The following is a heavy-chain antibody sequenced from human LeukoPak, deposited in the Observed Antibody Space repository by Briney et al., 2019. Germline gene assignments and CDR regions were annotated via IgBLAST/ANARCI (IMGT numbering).Heavy chain of an antibody. D-gene: IGHD6-13*01. CDR2: VFYTGST. CDR1: GGSFSGYY. CDR3: ARHFLTAGYFQH. Sequence: SETLSLTWAVYGGSFSGYYYSWIRQPPGKGLEWIGYVFYTGSTNYNPSLKSRVTISVDTSKNQFSLELSSVSAADTAVYYCARHFLTAGYFQHWGQGALVTVSS. V-gene: IGHV4-59*08. J-gene: IGHJ1*01.